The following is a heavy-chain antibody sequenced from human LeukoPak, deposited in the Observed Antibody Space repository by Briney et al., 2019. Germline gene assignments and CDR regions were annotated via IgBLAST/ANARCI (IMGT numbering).Heavy chain of an antibody. CDR2: INPNSGGT. CDR3: SRDGGLY. D-gene: IGHD3-16*01. V-gene: IGHV1-2*02. Sequence: ASVKVSCKASGYTFTGYYMHWVRQAPGQGLEWMGWINPNSGGTDYAQKFQGRVTLTRDTSISTAYMELRSLRSDDTAVYYCSRDGGLYWGQGTLVTVSS. J-gene: IGHJ4*02. CDR1: GYTFTGYY.